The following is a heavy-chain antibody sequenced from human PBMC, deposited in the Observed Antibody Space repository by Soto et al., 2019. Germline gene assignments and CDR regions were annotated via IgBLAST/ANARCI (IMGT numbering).Heavy chain of an antibody. CDR3: AASCVACGGFNYYGMDV. CDR1: GGSITSGGYY. Sequence: SETLSLTCTVSGGSITSGGYYWYWIRQHPGKGLEWIGYIYYSGTTYYNPSLKSRVTISVDTSKNQFSLKLSSVTAADTAVYYCAASCVACGGFNYYGMDVWGQGTTVT. J-gene: IGHJ6*02. CDR2: IYYSGTT. V-gene: IGHV4-31*03. D-gene: IGHD2-21*01.